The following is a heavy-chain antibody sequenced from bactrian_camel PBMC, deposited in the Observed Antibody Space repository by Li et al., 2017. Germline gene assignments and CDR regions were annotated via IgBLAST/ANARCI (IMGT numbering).Heavy chain of an antibody. CDR3: AATSVQSGFDWTQATMYNY. CDR1: GFTLSSFV. J-gene: IGHJ4*01. D-gene: IGHD5*01. CDR2: IYSDGSNT. Sequence: VQLVESGGGLVQPGGSLRLSCACSGFTLSSFVVSWVRQAPGKGLEWVSSIYSDGSNTYYADSVKGRFTISRDNAKNTLFLQMNSLKPEDTGTYFCAATSVQSGFDWTQATMYNYWGQGTQVTVS. V-gene: IGHV3S7*01.